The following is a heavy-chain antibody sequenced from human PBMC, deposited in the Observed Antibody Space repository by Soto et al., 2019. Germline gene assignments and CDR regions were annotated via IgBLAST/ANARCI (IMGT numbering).Heavy chain of an antibody. V-gene: IGHV3-74*01. Sequence: GGSLRLSCAASGFTFSSYWMHWVRQAPGKGLVWVSRINSDGSNTSYADSVKGRSTISRDNAKNTLYLQMNSLRAEDTAVYYCARDSSASRYYHYCMDVWGTGTTVTVSS. CDR3: ARDSSASRYYHYCMDV. CDR1: GFTFSSYW. D-gene: IGHD2-2*01. CDR2: INSDGSNT. J-gene: IGHJ6*03.